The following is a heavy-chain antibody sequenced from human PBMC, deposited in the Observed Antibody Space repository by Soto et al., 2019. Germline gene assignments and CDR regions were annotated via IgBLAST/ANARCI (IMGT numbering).Heavy chain of an antibody. CDR3: ARHWDYGDYRWYFDY. D-gene: IGHD4-17*01. J-gene: IGHJ4*02. Sequence: SETLSLTCTVSGDYISSPDFYWGWIRRPPGQGLEWIGYIYYSGSTNYNPPLKSRVTISVDTSKNQFSLKLSSVTAADTAVYYCARHWDYGDYRWYFDYWGQGTLVTVSS. CDR2: IYYSGST. CDR1: GDYISSPDFY. V-gene: IGHV4-61*05.